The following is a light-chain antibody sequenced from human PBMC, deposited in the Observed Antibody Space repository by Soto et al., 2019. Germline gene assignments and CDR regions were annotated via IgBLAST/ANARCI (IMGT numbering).Light chain of an antibody. CDR1: QSVSSN. Sequence: IVLTQSPATLSVSPGERATLSCRASQSVSSNLAWYQQKPGQAPRLLIYGASTRATGVPARFSGSGSGTEFTLTITSLQSEDFAVYYCQQFGLSPTFGGGTKVEIK. V-gene: IGKV3D-15*02. CDR3: QQFGLSPT. CDR2: GAS. J-gene: IGKJ4*01.